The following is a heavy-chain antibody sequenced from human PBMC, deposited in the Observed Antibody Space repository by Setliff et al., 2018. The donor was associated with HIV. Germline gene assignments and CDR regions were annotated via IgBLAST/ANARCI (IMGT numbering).Heavy chain of an antibody. D-gene: IGHD1-26*01. CDR1: GGSISSGTYY. V-gene: IGHV4-61*02. CDR3: ARDGELTDAFDI. Sequence: SETLSLTCTVSGGSISSGTYYWSWIRQPAGKGLEWIGRIYTSGSTNYNPSLKSRVTMSVDTSKNQFSLKLSSVTAADTAVYYCARDGELTDAFDIWGQGTMVTVSS. J-gene: IGHJ3*02. CDR2: IYTSGST.